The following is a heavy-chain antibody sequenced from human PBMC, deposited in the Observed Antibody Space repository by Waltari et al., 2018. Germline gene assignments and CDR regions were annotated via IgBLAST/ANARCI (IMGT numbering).Heavy chain of an antibody. J-gene: IGHJ3*02. V-gene: IGHV1-69*08. CDR3: ASGGQDGYDLNRSSPSLDAFDI. CDR2: IIPIFGTA. D-gene: IGHD5-12*01. CDR1: GGTFSSYA. Sequence: QVQLVQSGAEVKKPGSSVKVSCKASGGTFSSYAISWVRQAPGHGLEWMGRIIPIFGTANYAQKFQGRVTITADKSTSTAYMELSSLRSEDTAVYYCASGGQDGYDLNRSSPSLDAFDIWGQGTMVTVSS.